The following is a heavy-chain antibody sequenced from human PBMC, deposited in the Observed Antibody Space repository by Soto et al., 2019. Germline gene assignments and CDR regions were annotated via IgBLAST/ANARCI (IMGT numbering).Heavy chain of an antibody. CDR2: IYPGDSET. Sequence: GESLKISCQASGNDFDRHLIAWVRQTPGRGLEWIGFIYPGDSETTYSPPFKGRVTMSADKSTRTAYLQWTALTASDTSTYFCPTHRRALVEPSDPIDIWCQGTKFPLS. D-gene: IGHD1-1*01. V-gene: IGHV5-51*01. CDR3: PTHRRALVEPSDPIDI. J-gene: IGHJ3*02. CDR1: GNDFDRHL.